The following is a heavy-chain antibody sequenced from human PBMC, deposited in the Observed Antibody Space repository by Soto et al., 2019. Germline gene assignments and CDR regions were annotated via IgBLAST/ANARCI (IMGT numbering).Heavy chain of an antibody. V-gene: IGHV4-4*02. CDR3: ARNVRYYIDY. CDR2: IYHSGIT. J-gene: IGHJ4*02. CDR1: GDSVTSHY. Sequence: PSETLSLTCSFSGDSVTSHYLTWVRQSPGKELEWIVEIYHSGITNYNPSLKSRVTISVDNSENQLTLSLNSVTAADTAVYYCARNVRYYIDYWGQGTLVTVSS.